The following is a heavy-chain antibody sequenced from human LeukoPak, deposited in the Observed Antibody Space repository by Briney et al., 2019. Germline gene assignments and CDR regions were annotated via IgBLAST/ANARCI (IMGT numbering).Heavy chain of an antibody. J-gene: IGHJ4*02. D-gene: IGHD5-24*01. V-gene: IGHV1-46*01. CDR3: VRDGRLQFAPIDY. CDR2: INPSGGST. Sequence: ASVKVSCKASGYTFTSYYMHWVRQAPGQGLEWMGIINPSGGSTSYAQKFQGRVTMTRDTSTSTVYMELSSLRPEDTAVYYCVRDGRLQFAPIDYWGQGTLVTVSS. CDR1: GYTFTSYY.